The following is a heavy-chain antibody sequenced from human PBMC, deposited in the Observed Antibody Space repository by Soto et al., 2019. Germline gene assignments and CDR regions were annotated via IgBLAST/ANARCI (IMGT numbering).Heavy chain of an antibody. D-gene: IGHD1-26*01. V-gene: IGHV3-74*01. Sequence: GGSLRLSCAASGFTFSSYWMYWVRQAPGKGLVWVSRIDRDGSRTDYADSVKGRFTISRDNAKNSLYLQMNGLRAEDTALYYCARDPDAEYSGNYHTPRSLDSWGQGTQVTVSS. CDR3: ARDPDAEYSGNYHTPRSLDS. CDR2: IDRDGSRT. J-gene: IGHJ4*02. CDR1: GFTFSSYW.